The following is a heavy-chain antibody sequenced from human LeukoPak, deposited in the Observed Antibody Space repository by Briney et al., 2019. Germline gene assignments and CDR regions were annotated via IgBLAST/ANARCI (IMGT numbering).Heavy chain of an antibody. D-gene: IGHD1-14*01. J-gene: IGHJ4*02. Sequence: GGSLRLSCSASGFTFSTSAMHWVRQAPGKRLEYVSSINSNGGSTYQADPVKGRFTISRDNSKNTLYLQMSSLRDEGTAVYYCVKDGPGVYDYWGQGTLVTVPS. CDR3: VKDGPGVYDY. V-gene: IGHV3-64D*09. CDR2: INSNGGST. CDR1: GFTFSTSA.